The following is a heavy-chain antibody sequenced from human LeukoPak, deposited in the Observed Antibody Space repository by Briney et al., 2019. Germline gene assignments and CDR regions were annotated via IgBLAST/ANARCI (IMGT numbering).Heavy chain of an antibody. J-gene: IGHJ4*02. D-gene: IGHD3-22*01. CDR3: ASLYYYDSSGYYFEY. V-gene: IGHV1-18*01. CDR1: GYTFSSYG. CDR2: ISAYNGNT. Sequence: GASVKVSCKASGYTFSSYGISWVRQAPGQGLEWMGWISAYNGNTNYAQKLQGRVTMTTDTSTSTAYMELRSLRSDDTAVYYCASLYYYDSSGYYFEYWGQGTLVTVSS.